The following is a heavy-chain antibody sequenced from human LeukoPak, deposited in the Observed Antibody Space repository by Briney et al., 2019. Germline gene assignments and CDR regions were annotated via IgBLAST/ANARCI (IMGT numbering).Heavy chain of an antibody. CDR1: GDSISSSTYY. Sequence: SETLSLTCTVSGDSISSSTYYWSWIRQPPGKGLEWIGEINHSGSTNYNPSLKSRVTISVDTSKNQFSLKLSSVTAADTAVYYCARRAVRGYYYYYYYMDVWGKGTTVTVSS. D-gene: IGHD3-10*01. CDR2: INHSGST. J-gene: IGHJ6*03. V-gene: IGHV4-39*07. CDR3: ARRAVRGYYYYYYYMDV.